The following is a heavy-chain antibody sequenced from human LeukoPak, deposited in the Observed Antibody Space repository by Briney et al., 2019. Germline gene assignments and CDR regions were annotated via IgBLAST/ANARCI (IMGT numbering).Heavy chain of an antibody. CDR1: GFTFDDYE. D-gene: IGHD5-12*01. V-gene: IGHV3-20*04. CDR3: ARVRGYDTWYYFDY. J-gene: IGHJ4*02. CDR2: INWNGGST. Sequence: PGGSLRLSCAASGFTFDDYEMSWVRQAPGKGLEWVSGINWNGGSTGYADSVKGRFTISRDNAKNSLYLQMNSLRAEDTAVYYCARVRGYDTWYYFDYWGQGTLVTVSS.